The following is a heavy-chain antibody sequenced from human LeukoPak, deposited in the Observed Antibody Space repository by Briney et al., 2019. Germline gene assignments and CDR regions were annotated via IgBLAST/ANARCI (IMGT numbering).Heavy chain of an antibody. CDR2: ISSSSSTI. CDR1: GFTFSSYS. D-gene: IGHD3-10*01. V-gene: IGHV3-48*01. Sequence: HPGGSLRLSCAASGFTFSSYSMTWVRQAPGKGLEWVSYISSSSSTIYYADSVKGRFTISRDNSKNTLYLQMNSLRAEDTAVYYCAKDPGLWFGESHAFDIWGQGTMVTVSS. J-gene: IGHJ3*02. CDR3: AKDPGLWFGESHAFDI.